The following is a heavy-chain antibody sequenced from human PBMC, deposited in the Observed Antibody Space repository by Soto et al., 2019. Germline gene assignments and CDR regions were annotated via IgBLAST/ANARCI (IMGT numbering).Heavy chain of an antibody. CDR3: ARDRVSYGHGMDV. CDR2: IIPIFGTA. V-gene: IGHV1-69*06. CDR1: GGTFSSYA. Sequence: SVKVSCKASGGTFSSYAISWVRQAPGQGLEWMGWIIPIFGTANYAQKFQGRVTITADKSTSTAYMELSSLRSEDTAVYYCARDRVSYGHGMDVWGQGTTVTVSS. D-gene: IGHD3-10*01. J-gene: IGHJ6*02.